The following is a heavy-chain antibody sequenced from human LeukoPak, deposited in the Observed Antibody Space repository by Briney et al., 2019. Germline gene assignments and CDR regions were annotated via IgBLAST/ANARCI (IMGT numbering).Heavy chain of an antibody. CDR2: IYPGDSDT. Sequence: GESLKISCKGSGYSFTSYWIGWVRQMPGKGLEWMGIIYPGDSDTRYSPSFQGQVTISADESISTAYLQWSSLKASDTAMYYCARHPYYYGSGSYLGYRVDYWGQGTLVTVSS. J-gene: IGHJ4*02. D-gene: IGHD3-10*01. V-gene: IGHV5-51*01. CDR3: ARHPYYYGSGSYLGYRVDY. CDR1: GYSFTSYW.